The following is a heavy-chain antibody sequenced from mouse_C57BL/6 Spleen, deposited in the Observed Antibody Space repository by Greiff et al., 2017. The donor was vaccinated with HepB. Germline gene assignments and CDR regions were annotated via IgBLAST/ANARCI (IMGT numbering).Heavy chain of an antibody. CDR3: TREGDYYGRGWYFDV. Sequence: EVQRVESGEGLVKPGGSLKLSCAASGFTFSSYAMSWVRQTPEKRLEWVAYISSGGDYIYYADTVKGRFTISRDNARNTLYLQMSSLKSEDTAMYYCTREGDYYGRGWYFDVWGTGTTVTVSS. J-gene: IGHJ1*03. V-gene: IGHV5-9-1*02. CDR1: GFTFSSYA. D-gene: IGHD1-1*01. CDR2: ISSGGDYI.